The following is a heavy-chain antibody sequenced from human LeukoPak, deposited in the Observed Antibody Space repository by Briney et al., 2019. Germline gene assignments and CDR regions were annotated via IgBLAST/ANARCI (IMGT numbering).Heavy chain of an antibody. V-gene: IGHV2-70*01. D-gene: IGHD6-19*01. CDR1: GFALSTSGMC. J-gene: IGHJ4*02. Sequence: SGPALVKPTPTFTLTCTFSGFALSTSGMCVSWIRQPPGKALEWLALIDWDDDKYYSTSLKTRLTISKDASKNQVVLTMTNMDPVDTATYYCARRYVAVAGWSFDYWGQGTLVTVSS. CDR3: ARRYVAVAGWSFDY. CDR2: IDWDDDK.